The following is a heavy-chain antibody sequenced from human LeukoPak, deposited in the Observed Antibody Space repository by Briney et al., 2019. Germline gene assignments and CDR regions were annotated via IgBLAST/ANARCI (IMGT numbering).Heavy chain of an antibody. CDR3: ARGRKRVAGTFYYYSMDV. Sequence: GGSLRLSCAASGFTFSSYAMHWVRQAPGKGLEWVAVISYDGSNKYYADSVKGRFTISRDNSKNTLYLQMSSLRAEDTAVYYCARGRKRVAGTFYYYSMDVWGQGTTVTVSS. J-gene: IGHJ6*02. D-gene: IGHD6-19*01. CDR1: GFTFSSYA. V-gene: IGHV3-30-3*01. CDR2: ISYDGSNK.